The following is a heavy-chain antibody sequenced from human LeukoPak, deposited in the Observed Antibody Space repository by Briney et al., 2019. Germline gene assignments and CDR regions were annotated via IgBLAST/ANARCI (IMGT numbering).Heavy chain of an antibody. CDR3: AKSTAIVVMTALNY. V-gene: IGHV3-23*01. Sequence: GGSLRLSCAASGFTFSSYAMSWVRQAPGKGLEWVSAISGSGGSTYYADSVKGRFTISRDNSKNTLYLQMNSLRAEDTAVYYCAKSTAIVVMTALNYWGQGTVVTVSS. D-gene: IGHD2-21*02. CDR1: GFTFSSYA. CDR2: ISGSGGST. J-gene: IGHJ4*02.